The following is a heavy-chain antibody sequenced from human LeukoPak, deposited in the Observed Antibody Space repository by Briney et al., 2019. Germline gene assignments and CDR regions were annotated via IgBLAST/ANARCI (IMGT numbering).Heavy chain of an antibody. J-gene: IGHJ4*02. CDR3: AKAPVTSCRGAFCYPFDY. CDR2: MSSSDDGR. Sequence: GGSLRLSCATSGFSFSSYVMSWVRQAPGKGLEWASAMSSSDDGRYYAASVRGRFTISRDTSRSTLYLQMNSLRAEDAAVYYCAKAPVTSCRGAFCYPFDYWGQGTLVTVSS. D-gene: IGHD2-15*01. CDR1: GFSFSSYV. V-gene: IGHV3-23*01.